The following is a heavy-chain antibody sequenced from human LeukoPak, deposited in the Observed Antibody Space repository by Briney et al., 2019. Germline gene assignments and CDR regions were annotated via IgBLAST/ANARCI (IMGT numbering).Heavy chain of an antibody. CDR3: ARAGWESAIFGVDNWFDP. D-gene: IGHD3-3*01. CDR1: GGSISSGGYY. J-gene: IGHJ5*02. CDR2: IYYSGST. Sequence: SQTLSLTCTVSGGSISSGGYYWSWIRQHPGKGLEWIGYIYYSGSTYYNPSLKSRVNISVDTSKNQFSLKLSSVTAADTAVYYCARAGWESAIFGVDNWFDPWGQGTLVTVSS. V-gene: IGHV4-31*03.